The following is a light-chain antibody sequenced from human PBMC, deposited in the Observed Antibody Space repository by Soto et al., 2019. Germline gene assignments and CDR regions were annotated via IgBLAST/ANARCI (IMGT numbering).Light chain of an antibody. CDR1: QSVSSSY. Sequence: EIVLTQSPGTLSLSPGERATLSCRASQSVSSSYLAWYQQKPGQAPRLLIYGASSRATGIPDRFSGSGSGTDFTLIIIRLEPEDFAVHYCQKYGSSPWTFGQGTKVDMK. CDR3: QKYGSSPWT. J-gene: IGKJ1*01. CDR2: GAS. V-gene: IGKV3-20*01.